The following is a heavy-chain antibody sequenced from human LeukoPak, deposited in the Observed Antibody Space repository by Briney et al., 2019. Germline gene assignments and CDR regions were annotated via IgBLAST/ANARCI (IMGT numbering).Heavy chain of an antibody. CDR3: ARHSRGSPIDD. J-gene: IGHJ4*02. D-gene: IGHD2-15*01. CDR1: GFTFNSYW. V-gene: IGHV3-7*01. CDR2: IRQDGSGK. Sequence: GGSLRLSCAASGFTFNSYWMSWVRQAPEKGLEWLANIRQDGSGKQYVDSVKGRFTISRDNAKNSLYLQMNSLSAEDTAVYYCARHSRGSPIDDWGQGTLVTVSS.